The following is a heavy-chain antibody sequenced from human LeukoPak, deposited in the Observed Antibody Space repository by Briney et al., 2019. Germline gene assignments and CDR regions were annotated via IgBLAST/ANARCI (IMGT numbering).Heavy chain of an antibody. Sequence: GGSLRLSWVASAXEFTFNRDWMSWVRQAPGKGLQWVANIKHDGGEAFYVDSVKGRFTISRDNARNLLSLQMNSLTIDDTGVYFCARDALFGSGRTHLDFWGQGTLVSVSP. J-gene: IGHJ4*02. D-gene: IGHD3-10*01. CDR2: IKHDGGEA. CDR1: EFTFNRDW. V-gene: IGHV3-7*04. CDR3: ARDALFGSGRTHLDF.